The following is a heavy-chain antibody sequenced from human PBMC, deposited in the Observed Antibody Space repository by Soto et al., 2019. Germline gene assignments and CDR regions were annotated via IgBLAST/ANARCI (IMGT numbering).Heavy chain of an antibody. Sequence: QVQLVQSGAEVKKPGSSVKVSCQASGGIFSSNAISWVRQAPGQGLEWMGGILPIFDTTHYAQKFQGRVTITADESTSTAYMELSGLKSDDTALYYWATGGRGYSSAPRFYDEYWSQGTLVTVSS. V-gene: IGHV1-69*01. J-gene: IGHJ4*02. D-gene: IGHD5-18*01. CDR3: ATGGRGYSSAPRFYDEY. CDR2: ILPIFDTT. CDR1: GGIFSSNA.